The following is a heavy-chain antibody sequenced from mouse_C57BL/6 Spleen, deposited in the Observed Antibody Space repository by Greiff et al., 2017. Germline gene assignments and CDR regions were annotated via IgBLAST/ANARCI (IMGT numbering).Heavy chain of an antibody. CDR3: ARALGYGSIYAMDY. V-gene: IGHV1-39*01. J-gene: IGHJ4*01. Sequence: EVQLQESGPELVKPGASVKISCKASGYSFTDYNMNWVKQSNGKSLEWIGVINPNYGTTSYNQKFKGKATLTVDQSSSTAYMQLNSLTSEDSAVYYCARALGYGSIYAMDYWGQGTSVTVSS. D-gene: IGHD1-1*01. CDR2: INPNYGTT. CDR1: GYSFTDYN.